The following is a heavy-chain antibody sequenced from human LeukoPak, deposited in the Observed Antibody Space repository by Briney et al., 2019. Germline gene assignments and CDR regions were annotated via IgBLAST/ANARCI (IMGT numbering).Heavy chain of an antibody. Sequence: ASVKVSCKASGYTFTGYYMHWVRQAPGQGLEWMGRINPNSGATNYAQKFQVRVTMTRDTSISPAYMELSRLRSDDTAVYYCARDHGSNFDYWGQGTLVTVSS. D-gene: IGHD6-25*01. CDR2: INPNSGAT. CDR1: GYTFTGYY. V-gene: IGHV1-2*06. J-gene: IGHJ4*02. CDR3: ARDHGSNFDY.